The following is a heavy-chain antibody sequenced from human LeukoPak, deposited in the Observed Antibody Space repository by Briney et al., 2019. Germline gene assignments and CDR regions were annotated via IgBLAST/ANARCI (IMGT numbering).Heavy chain of an antibody. CDR1: GGSFSGYY. CDR3: ARGTVAGTPTPGHFDY. CDR2: INHSGST. J-gene: IGHJ4*02. D-gene: IGHD6-19*01. Sequence: SETLSLTCAVYGGSFSGYYWSWIRQPPGKGLEWIGEINHSGSTNYNPSLKSRVTISVDTSKNQFSLKLSSVTAADTAAYYRARGTVAGTPTPGHFDYWGQGTLVTVSS. V-gene: IGHV4-34*01.